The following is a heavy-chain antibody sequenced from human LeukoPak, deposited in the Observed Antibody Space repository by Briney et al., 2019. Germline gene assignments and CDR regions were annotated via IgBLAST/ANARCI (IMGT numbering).Heavy chain of an antibody. D-gene: IGHD5-12*01. CDR1: GFTFSNNG. J-gene: IGHJ4*02. CDR2: INQDGSKE. CDR3: VRDGGVSGYDLLDY. V-gene: IGHV3-7*01. Sequence: PGGSLRLSCAASGFTFSNNGMTWVRQAPGKGLEWVAVINQDGSKEYYMDSVKARFTISRDNAKNSVSLQMNSLRAEDTAVYYCVRDGGVSGYDLLDYWGQGTLVTVS.